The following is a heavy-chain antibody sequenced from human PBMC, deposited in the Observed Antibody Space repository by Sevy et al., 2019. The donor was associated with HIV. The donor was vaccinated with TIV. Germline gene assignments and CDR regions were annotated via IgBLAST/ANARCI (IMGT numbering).Heavy chain of an antibody. CDR1: GFTFSTYW. Sequence: GGSLRLSCAASGFTFSTYWMHGVRQVPGKGLVWVSRINSDGSGTTYAGSVKGRFTISRDNAKNTLYLQMNSLRVEDTAVYYCARVNIPAAEWGQGALVTVSS. V-gene: IGHV3-74*01. CDR2: INSDGSGT. CDR3: ARVNIPAAE. D-gene: IGHD6-13*01. J-gene: IGHJ4*02.